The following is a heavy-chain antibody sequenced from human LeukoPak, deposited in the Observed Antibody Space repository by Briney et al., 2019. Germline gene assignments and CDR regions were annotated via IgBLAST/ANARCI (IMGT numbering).Heavy chain of an antibody. CDR2: IIPILGIA. J-gene: IGHJ5*02. D-gene: IGHD3-22*01. CDR1: GGTFSSYA. CDR3: ARGGYYYEKRPNWFDP. V-gene: IGHV1-69*04. Sequence: SVKVSCKASGGTFSSYAISWVRQAPGQGLEWMGRIIPILGIANYAQKFQGRVTITADKSTSTAYMELSSLRSEDAAVYYRARGGYYYEKRPNWFDPWGQGTLVTVSS.